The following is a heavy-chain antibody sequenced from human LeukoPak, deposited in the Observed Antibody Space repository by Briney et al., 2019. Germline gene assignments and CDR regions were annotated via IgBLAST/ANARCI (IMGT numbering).Heavy chain of an antibody. J-gene: IGHJ4*02. V-gene: IGHV3-9*01. CDR3: AKDGLAVAGTMFDY. D-gene: IGHD6-19*01. CDR1: GFTFSSYS. CDR2: ISWNSGSI. Sequence: GGSLRLSCAASGFTFSSYSMNWVRQAPGKGLEWVSGISWNSGSIGYADSVKGRFTIPRDNAKNSLYLQMNSLRAEDTALYYCAKDGLAVAGTMFDYWGQGTLVTVSS.